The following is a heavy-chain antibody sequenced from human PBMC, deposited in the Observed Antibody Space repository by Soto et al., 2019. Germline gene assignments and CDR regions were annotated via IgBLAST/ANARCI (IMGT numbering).Heavy chain of an antibody. D-gene: IGHD3-3*01. V-gene: IGHV5-51*01. Sequence: GESLKISCKGSGYSFTSYWIGWVRQMPGKGLEWMGIIYPGDSDTRYSPSFQGQVTISADKSISTAYLQWSSLKASDTAMYYCARGGEYDFWRGYYPYYYYYYGMDVWGQGTTVTVSS. CDR3: ARGGEYDFWRGYYPYYYYYYGMDV. J-gene: IGHJ6*02. CDR1: GYSFTSYW. CDR2: IYPGDSDT.